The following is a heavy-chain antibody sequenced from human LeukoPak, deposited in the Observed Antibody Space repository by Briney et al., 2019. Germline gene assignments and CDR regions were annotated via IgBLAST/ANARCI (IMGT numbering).Heavy chain of an antibody. CDR3: ARGSQEMATLDY. J-gene: IGHJ4*02. CDR2: ISSSSSYI. D-gene: IGHD5-24*01. CDR1: GFTFSSYS. V-gene: IGHV3-21*01. Sequence: GGSLRLSCAASGFTFSSYSMNWVRQAPGKGLEWVSSISSSSSYIYYADSVKGRFTISRDNAKNSLYLQMNSLRAEDTAVYYCARGSQEMATLDYWGQGTLVTVSS.